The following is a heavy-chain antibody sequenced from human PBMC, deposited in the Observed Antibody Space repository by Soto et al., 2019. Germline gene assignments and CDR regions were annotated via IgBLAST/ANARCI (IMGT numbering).Heavy chain of an antibody. V-gene: IGHV3-33*01. CDR1: GFTFSSYG. Sequence: QVQLVESGGGVVQPGRSLRLSCAASGFTFSSYGMHWVRQAPGKGLEWVAVIWYDGSNKYYADSVKGRFTISRDNSKNTLYLQMNSLRAEDTAVYYCARDGGLYSMDGMDVWGQGTTVTVSS. D-gene: IGHD4-4*01. J-gene: IGHJ6*02. CDR2: IWYDGSNK. CDR3: ARDGGLYSMDGMDV.